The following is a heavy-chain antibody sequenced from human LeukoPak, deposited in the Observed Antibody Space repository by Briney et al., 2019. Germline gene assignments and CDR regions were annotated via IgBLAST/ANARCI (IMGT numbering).Heavy chain of an antibody. CDR1: GFTFSSYE. CDR2: ISSSGSTI. J-gene: IGHJ4*02. CDR3: ARDLSGYYYGSGST. D-gene: IGHD3-10*01. Sequence: GGSLRLSCAASGFTFSSYEMNWVRQAPGKGLEWVSYISSSGSTIYYADSVKGRFTISRDNAKSSLYLQMNSLRAEDTAVYYCARDLSGYYYGSGSTWGQGTLVTVSS. V-gene: IGHV3-48*03.